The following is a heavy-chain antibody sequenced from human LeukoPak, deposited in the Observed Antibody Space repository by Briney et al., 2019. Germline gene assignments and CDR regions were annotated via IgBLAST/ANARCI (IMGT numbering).Heavy chain of an antibody. CDR1: GFIFSSYS. Sequence: PGGSLRLSCAASGFIFSSYSMNWVRQAPGKGLEWVSSISSSGTYIYYADSVKGRFTISRDNAKNSLYLQMNSLRAEDTAVYYCATDQEKQWLAITTFWFDPWGQGTLVTVSS. J-gene: IGHJ5*02. CDR3: ATDQEKQWLAITTFWFDP. V-gene: IGHV3-21*01. CDR2: ISSSGTYI. D-gene: IGHD6-19*01.